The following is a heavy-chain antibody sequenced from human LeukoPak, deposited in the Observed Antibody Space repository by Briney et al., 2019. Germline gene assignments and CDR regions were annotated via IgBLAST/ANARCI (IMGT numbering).Heavy chain of an antibody. CDR3: AKDREKRDIVVGYGDY. CDR1: GFTFSSYA. J-gene: IGHJ4*02. D-gene: IGHD2-15*01. V-gene: IGHV3-23*01. CDR2: ISGSGGTT. Sequence: PGGSLRLSCAASGFTFSSYAMSWVRQAPGKGLEWVSAISGSGGTTYYADSVKGRFTISRDNSKNTLYLQMNSLRAEDTAVYYCAKDREKRDIVVGYGDYWGQGTLVTVSS.